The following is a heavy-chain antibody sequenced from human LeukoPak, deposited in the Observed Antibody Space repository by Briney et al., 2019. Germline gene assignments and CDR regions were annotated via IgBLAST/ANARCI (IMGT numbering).Heavy chain of an antibody. CDR1: GITFSSYG. Sequence: QPGGSLRLSCAASGITFSSYGMSWVRQDPGKGLEWVSVISGSGGSTYYADSVKGRFTISRDNSKNTLYLQMNSLRAEDTAVYYCAKDLPVNIRPVDTAMVTVGVVDYWGQGTLVTVSS. CDR3: AKDLPVNIRPVDTAMVTVGVVDY. J-gene: IGHJ4*02. V-gene: IGHV3-23*01. CDR2: ISGSGGST. D-gene: IGHD5-18*01.